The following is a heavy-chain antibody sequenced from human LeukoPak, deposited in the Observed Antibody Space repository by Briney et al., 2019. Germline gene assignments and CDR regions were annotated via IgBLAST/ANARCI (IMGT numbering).Heavy chain of an antibody. Sequence: GRSLRLSCAASGFAFSSYAMHWVRQAPGKGLEWVAVISYDGSNKYYADSVKGRFTISRDNSKNTLYLQMNSLRAEDTAVYYCARDRRPDIWGQGTLVTVSS. CDR1: GFAFSSYA. CDR3: ARDRRPDI. J-gene: IGHJ4*02. V-gene: IGHV3-30*01. CDR2: ISYDGSNK.